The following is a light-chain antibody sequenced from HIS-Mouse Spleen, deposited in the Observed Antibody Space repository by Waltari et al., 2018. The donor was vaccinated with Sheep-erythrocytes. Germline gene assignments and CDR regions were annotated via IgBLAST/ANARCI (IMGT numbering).Light chain of an antibody. CDR2: GAS. J-gene: IGKJ2*01. CDR1: QSVSSN. V-gene: IGKV3-15*01. Sequence: EIVMTQSPATLSVSPGERATLSCRASQSVSSNLAWYQQKPGQAPRLLIYGASTRATGIPARFSGSGSGTEFTLTISSTQSEDFAVYYCQQYNNWPPPYTFGQGTKLEIK. CDR3: QQYNNWPPPYT.